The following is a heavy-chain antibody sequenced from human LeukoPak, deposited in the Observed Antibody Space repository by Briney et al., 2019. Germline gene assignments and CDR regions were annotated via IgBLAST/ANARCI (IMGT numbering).Heavy chain of an antibody. CDR3: ARQVTFGYAFAYYFDY. Sequence: SETLSLTCTVSGGSISTSSYYWGWIRQPPGKGLEWIGNIHNSESTYYNPSLKSRVTMSVDTSKNQFSLKLSSVTTADTAVYYCARQVTFGYAFAYYFDYWGQGSLVTVSS. V-gene: IGHV4-39*01. J-gene: IGHJ4*02. CDR2: IHNSEST. CDR1: GGSISTSSYY. D-gene: IGHD5-18*01.